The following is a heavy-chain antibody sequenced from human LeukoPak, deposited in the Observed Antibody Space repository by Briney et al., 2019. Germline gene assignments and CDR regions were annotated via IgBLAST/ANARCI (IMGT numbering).Heavy chain of an antibody. V-gene: IGHV4-4*02. D-gene: IGHD5-24*01. CDR2: IYHSGST. CDR3: ATLEAVEMATDDAFDI. Sequence: SETLSLTCAVSGGSISSSNWWSWVRQPPGKGLEWIGEIYHSGSTNYNPSLKSRVTISVDKSTNPFSLKLSSVTAADTAVYYCATLEAVEMATDDAFDIWGQGTMVTVSS. J-gene: IGHJ3*02. CDR1: GGSISSSNW.